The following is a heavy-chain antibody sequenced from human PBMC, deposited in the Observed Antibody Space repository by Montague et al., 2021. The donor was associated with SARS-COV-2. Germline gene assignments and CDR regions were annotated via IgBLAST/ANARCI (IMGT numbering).Heavy chain of an antibody. D-gene: IGHD1-1*01. CDR1: GDSVSINGAT. CDR2: RYYRSKWYN. CDR3: TSGREGNYNVMDV. V-gene: IGHV6-1*01. Sequence: CAISGDSVSINGATWNWVRQSPSRGLAWLVRRYYRSKWYNDYAVSVRGRVTINPDTSKNQFSLQLNSVTPEDMAIYYCTSGREGNYNVMDVWGQGTTVTVSS. J-gene: IGHJ6*02.